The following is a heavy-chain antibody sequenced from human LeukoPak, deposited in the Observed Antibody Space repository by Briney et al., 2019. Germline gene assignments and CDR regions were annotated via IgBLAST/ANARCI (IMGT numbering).Heavy chain of an antibody. CDR3: ARGFPIFGVVTSPNWFDP. V-gene: IGHV4-38-2*02. J-gene: IGHJ5*02. D-gene: IGHD3-3*01. CDR1: GYSISSGYY. Sequence: SETLSLTCTVSGYSISSGYYRGWLRQPPGKGLEWIGSIYHSGSTYYNPSLKSRVTISVDTSKNQFSLKLSSVTAADTAVYYCARGFPIFGVVTSPNWFDPWGQGTLVTVSS. CDR2: IYHSGST.